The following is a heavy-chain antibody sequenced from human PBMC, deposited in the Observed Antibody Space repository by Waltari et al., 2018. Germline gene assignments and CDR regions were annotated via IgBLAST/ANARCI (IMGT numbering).Heavy chain of an antibody. Sequence: EVQLVESGGGLVQPGGSLRLSCAASGFTFSSYWMSWVRQAPGKGLEWVANIKQDGSEKYYVDSVKGRFTISRDNAKNSLYLQMNGLRAGDTAVYYCARDLSWVARPDAFDIWGQGTMVTVSS. D-gene: IGHD6-6*01. J-gene: IGHJ3*02. V-gene: IGHV3-7*01. CDR1: GFTFSSYW. CDR2: IKQDGSEK. CDR3: ARDLSWVARPDAFDI.